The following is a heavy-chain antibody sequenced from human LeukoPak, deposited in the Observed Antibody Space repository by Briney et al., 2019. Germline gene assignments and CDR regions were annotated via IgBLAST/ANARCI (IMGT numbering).Heavy chain of an antibody. CDR1: GGSVSSGDYY. V-gene: IGHV4-61*08. CDR2: IYYSGST. Sequence: SETLSLTCSVSGGSVSSGDYYWNWIRQPPGKGLEWVGYIYYSGSTNYNPSLKSRLSISVDRSKNQFSLELKSVTAADTAVYYCARDNSALDYWGQGTLVTVSS. J-gene: IGHJ4*02. CDR3: ARDNSALDY. D-gene: IGHD2-21*01.